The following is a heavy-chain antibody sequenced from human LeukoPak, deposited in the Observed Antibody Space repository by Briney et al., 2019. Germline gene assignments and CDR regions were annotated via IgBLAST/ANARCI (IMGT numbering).Heavy chain of an antibody. Sequence: ASVKVSCKASGYTFAGHYMHWVRQAPGQGRDWMGWINPNNGGTNYAQNFQGRVTITRDTSIHADDIDMSRLRADDTPGYNLARAGIVGGRYLVYYYYYMDVWGKGTTVTVSS. CDR3: ARAGIVGGRYLVYYYYYMDV. V-gene: IGHV1-2*02. J-gene: IGHJ6*03. D-gene: IGHD1-26*01. CDR1: GYTFAGHY. CDR2: INPNNGGT.